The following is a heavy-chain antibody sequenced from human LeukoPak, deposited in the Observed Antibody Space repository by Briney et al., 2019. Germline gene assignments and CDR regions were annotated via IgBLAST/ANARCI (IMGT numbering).Heavy chain of an antibody. D-gene: IGHD3-22*01. V-gene: IGHV1-69*04. CDR3: AMYYYDSSGYYRAGYYFDY. CDR2: IIPIFGIA. J-gene: IGHJ4*02. CDR1: GGTFSGYA. Sequence: ASVKVSCKASGGTFSGYAISWVRQAPGQGLEWMGTIIPIFGIANYAQKFQGRVTITADKSTSTAYMELSSLRSEDTAVYYCAMYYYDSSGYYRAGYYFDYWGQGTLVTVSS.